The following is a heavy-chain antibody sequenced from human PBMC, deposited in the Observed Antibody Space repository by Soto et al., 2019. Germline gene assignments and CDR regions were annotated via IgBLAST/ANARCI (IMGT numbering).Heavy chain of an antibody. J-gene: IGHJ4*02. CDR1: GFTFNKNA. Sequence: EVQLLESGRGLVQPGGSLRLSCVASGFTFNKNAMTWVHQAPGKGLEWVSGISGSGGSTYYSDSVKGRFTISRDNSKNSLYLQMNSLRAEDTAIYYCASRWLVEYIFDHSGQGTLVTVSS. CDR2: ISGSGGST. V-gene: IGHV3-23*01. D-gene: IGHD6-19*01. CDR3: ASRWLVEYIFDH.